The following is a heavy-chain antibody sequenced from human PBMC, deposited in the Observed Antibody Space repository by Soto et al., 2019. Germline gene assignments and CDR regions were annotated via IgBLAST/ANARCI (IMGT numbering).Heavy chain of an antibody. J-gene: IGHJ4*02. Sequence: GXSXKVCCKVSGYTXSELSMHWVRQAPGKGLEWMGGFDPEDCETIYAQKFQGRVTMTEDTSTDTAYMELSSMRSEDTAVYYCATVSVYGSGSYYNSWGQGTLGTVSS. CDR1: GYTXSELS. CDR2: FDPEDCET. D-gene: IGHD3-10*01. V-gene: IGHV1-24*01. CDR3: ATVSVYGSGSYYNS.